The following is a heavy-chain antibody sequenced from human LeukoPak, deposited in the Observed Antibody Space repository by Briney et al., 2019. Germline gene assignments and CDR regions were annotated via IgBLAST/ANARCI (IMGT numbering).Heavy chain of an antibody. Sequence: PSETLSLTCTVSGGSISSSSYYWGWIRQPPGKGLEWIGSIYYSGSTYYNPSLKSRVTISVDTSKNQFSLKLGSVTAADTAVYYCASPTTMTTAIEYWGQGTLVTVS. CDR2: IYYSGST. J-gene: IGHJ4*02. D-gene: IGHD4-17*01. CDR1: GGSISSSSYY. CDR3: ASPTTMTTAIEY. V-gene: IGHV4-39*01.